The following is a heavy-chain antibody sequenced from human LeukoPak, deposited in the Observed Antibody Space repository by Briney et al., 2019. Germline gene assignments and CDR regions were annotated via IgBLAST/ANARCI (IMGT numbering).Heavy chain of an antibody. CDR3: ARDSGYNAFDI. V-gene: IGHV3-7*01. CDR1: GFTFSSYG. J-gene: IGHJ3*02. CDR2: INLDGSTK. D-gene: IGHD5-18*01. Sequence: PGGSLRLSCAASGFTFSSYGMHWVRQAPGKGLEWVANINLDGSTKNFVDSVKGRFTISRDNAKNSLYLQMDSLRAEDTAVYYCARDSGYNAFDIWGQGTMVTVSS.